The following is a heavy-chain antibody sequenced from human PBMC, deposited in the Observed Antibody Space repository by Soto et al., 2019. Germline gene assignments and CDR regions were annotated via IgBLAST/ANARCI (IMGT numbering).Heavy chain of an antibody. CDR3: ASTQGSGYSRSASCRNRMDV. CDR2: ISVYNGDT. Sequence: KASGYSFSSYGVTWVRQAPGQGLEWMGLISVYNGDTNYAQNFQDRVTMTTDTSTKTAYMDLRSLRVDDTAVYYCASTQGSGYSRSASCRNRMDVSGQGSTVTV. CDR1: GYSFSSYG. D-gene: IGHD2-2*01. J-gene: IGHJ6*02. V-gene: IGHV1-18*01.